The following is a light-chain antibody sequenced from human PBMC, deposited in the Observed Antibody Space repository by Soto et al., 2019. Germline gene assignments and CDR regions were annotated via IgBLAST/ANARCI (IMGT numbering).Light chain of an antibody. CDR2: DAS. Sequence: EVVLTQSPATLSLSPGERATLSCRASQNVFSYLAWYQHKPGQAPRLLIYDASTRATGIPARFSGAGSGTDFTLTISSLEPEDFAVYYCQQRSNWPTWTFGQGTKVDFK. J-gene: IGKJ1*01. V-gene: IGKV3-11*01. CDR1: QNVFSY. CDR3: QQRSNWPTWT.